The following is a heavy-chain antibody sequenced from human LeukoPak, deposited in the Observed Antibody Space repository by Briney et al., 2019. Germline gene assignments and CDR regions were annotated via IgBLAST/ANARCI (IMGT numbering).Heavy chain of an antibody. V-gene: IGHV3-15*01. CDR1: GFTFRDYY. CDR2: IKSKTDGGTT. Sequence: GGSLRLSCAASGFTFRDYYMSWIRQAPGKGLEWVGRIKSKTDGGTTDYAAPVKGRFTISRDDSKNTLYLQMNSLKTEDTAVYYCTTGNSGSLDYWGQGTLVTVSS. CDR3: TTGNSGSLDY. D-gene: IGHD6-19*01. J-gene: IGHJ4*02.